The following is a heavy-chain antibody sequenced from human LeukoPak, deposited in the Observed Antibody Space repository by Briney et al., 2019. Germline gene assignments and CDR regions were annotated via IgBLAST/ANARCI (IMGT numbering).Heavy chain of an antibody. J-gene: IGHJ6*02. CDR2: IYTSGST. D-gene: IGHD3-10*01. V-gene: IGHV4-59*10. CDR3: ARVLEGYYGPVYGMDV. Sequence: SETLSLTCAVYGGTFSGYYWSWIRQPPGKGLEWIGRIYTSGSTNYNPSLKSRVTISVDTSKNQFSLKLSSVTAADTAVYYCARVLEGYYGPVYGMDVWGQGTTVTVSS. CDR1: GGTFSGYY.